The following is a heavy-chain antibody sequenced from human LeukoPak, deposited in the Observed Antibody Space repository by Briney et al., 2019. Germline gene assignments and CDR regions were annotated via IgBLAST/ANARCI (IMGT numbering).Heavy chain of an antibody. Sequence: SVKVSCKASGGTFSSYAISWVRQAPGQGLGWMGGIIPIFATANYAQKFQGRVTITADESTSTAYMELSSLRSEDTVVYYCARALREYYYDSSGRAFDIWGQGTMVTVSS. CDR1: GGTFSSYA. V-gene: IGHV1-69*13. CDR3: ARALREYYYDSSGRAFDI. D-gene: IGHD3-22*01. CDR2: IIPIFATA. J-gene: IGHJ3*02.